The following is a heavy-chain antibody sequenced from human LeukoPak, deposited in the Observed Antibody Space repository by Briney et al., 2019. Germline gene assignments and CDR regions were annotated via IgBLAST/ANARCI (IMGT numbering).Heavy chain of an antibody. CDR1: GFTFSSYG. CDR3: ARDRGVRIYYGVDV. Sequence: GGSLRLSCAASGFTFSSYGIHWVRQARGKGLEWVAVIWHDGSNKYYADSVKGRFTISRDNCKNTLYLQMNSLRAEDTAVYYCARDRGVRIYYGVDVWGQGTTVTVSS. J-gene: IGHJ6*02. V-gene: IGHV3-33*01. CDR2: IWHDGSNK. D-gene: IGHD2-8*01.